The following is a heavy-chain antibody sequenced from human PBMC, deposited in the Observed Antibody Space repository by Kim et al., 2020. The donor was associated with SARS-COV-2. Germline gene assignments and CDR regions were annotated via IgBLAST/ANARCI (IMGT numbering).Heavy chain of an antibody. D-gene: IGHD2-8*02. J-gene: IGHJ4*02. V-gene: IGHV1-58*01. CDR1: GFGFDTAT. Sequence: SVKVSCKASGFGFDTATVQWVRQGRALRLEWLGWIYVFTGKTKYAQRFQDRVTISRVVSSGTAYMELSSLTSEDTAVYFCVAIGDYYESTGAYPFDFWGQGSLLTVSS. CDR2: IYVFTGKT. CDR3: VAIGDYYESTGAYPFDF.